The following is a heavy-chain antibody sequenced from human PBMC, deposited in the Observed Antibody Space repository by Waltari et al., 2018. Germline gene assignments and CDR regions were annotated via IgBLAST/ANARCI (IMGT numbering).Heavy chain of an antibody. Sequence: QVQLVQSGAEVKKPGASVKVSCKASGYTFTSYAMHWVRQAPGQRLGWMGWINAGNGNTKYSQEFQGRVTITRDTSASTAYMELSSLRSEDMAVYYCARGDGGYYLEYYFDYWGQGTLVTVSS. CDR3: ARGDGGYYLEYYFDY. CDR1: GYTFTSYA. J-gene: IGHJ4*02. V-gene: IGHV1-3*03. D-gene: IGHD3-22*01. CDR2: INAGNGNT.